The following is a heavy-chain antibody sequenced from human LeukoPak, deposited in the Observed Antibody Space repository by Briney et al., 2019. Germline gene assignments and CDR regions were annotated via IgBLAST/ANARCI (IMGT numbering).Heavy chain of an antibody. CDR1: GGSISSYY. Sequence: PSETLSLTCTVSGGSISSYYWSWIRQPPGKGLEWIGYIYYSGSTNYNPSLKSRVTISVDTSKNQFSLKLSSVTAADTAVYYCARGGPHYYDSSGFGYWGQGTLVTVSS. J-gene: IGHJ4*02. D-gene: IGHD3-22*01. CDR3: ARGGPHYYDSSGFGY. CDR2: IYYSGST. V-gene: IGHV4-59*01.